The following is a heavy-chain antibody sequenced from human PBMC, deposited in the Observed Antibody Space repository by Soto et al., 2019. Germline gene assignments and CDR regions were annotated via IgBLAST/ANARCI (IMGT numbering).Heavy chain of an antibody. CDR1: GGSFSGYY. J-gene: IGHJ4*02. CDR2: INHSGST. V-gene: IGHV4-34*01. Sequence: QVQLQQWGAGLLKPSETLSLTCAVYGGSFSGYYWTWIRQPPGKGLEWIGEINHSGSTNYNPSLKGRVTISEDTSKNHFPLRLSSVTAADTAVYYCARGVRGVTWGQGPLVTVSS. D-gene: IGHD3-10*01. CDR3: ARGVRGVT.